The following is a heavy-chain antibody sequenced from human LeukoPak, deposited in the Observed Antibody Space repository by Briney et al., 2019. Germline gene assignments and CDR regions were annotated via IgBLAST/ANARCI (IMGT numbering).Heavy chain of an antibody. D-gene: IGHD6-6*01. CDR1: GGSISGSSYY. CDR2: IYYSGST. CDR3: ARHKVDKYSSSSRYFDY. J-gene: IGHJ4*02. Sequence: PSETLSLTCTVSGGSISGSSYYWGWIRQPPGKGLEWIGSIYYSGSTYYNPSLKSRVTISVDTSKNQFSLKLSSVTAADTAVYYCARHKVDKYSSSSRYFDYWGQGTLVTASS. V-gene: IGHV4-39*01.